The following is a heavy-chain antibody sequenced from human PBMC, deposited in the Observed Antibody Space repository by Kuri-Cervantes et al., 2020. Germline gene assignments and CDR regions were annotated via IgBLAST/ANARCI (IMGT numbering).Heavy chain of an antibody. CDR3: ARVVGYSSSWTFDYYYYMDV. D-gene: IGHD6-13*01. Sequence: SETLSLTCTVSGGSISSSSYYWGWIRQPPGKGLEWIGSIYYSGSTYYNPSLKSRVTISVDTSKSQFSLKLSSVTAADTAVYYCARVVGYSSSWTFDYYYYMDVWGKGPTVTVSS. CDR2: IYYSGST. V-gene: IGHV4-39*07. J-gene: IGHJ6*03. CDR1: GGSISSSSYY.